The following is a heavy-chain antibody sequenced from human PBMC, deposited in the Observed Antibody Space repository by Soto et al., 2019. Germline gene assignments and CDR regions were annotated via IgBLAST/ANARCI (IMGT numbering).Heavy chain of an antibody. CDR2: IYYSGST. CDR1: GGSISSGGYY. V-gene: IGHV4-31*03. J-gene: IGHJ4*02. Sequence: PSETLSLTCTVSGGSISSGGYYWSWSRQHPGKGLEWIGYIYYSGSTYYNPSLKSRVTISVDTSKNQFSLKLSSVAAADTAVYYCARDADGQTQWGQGTLVTVSS. CDR3: ARDADGQTQ.